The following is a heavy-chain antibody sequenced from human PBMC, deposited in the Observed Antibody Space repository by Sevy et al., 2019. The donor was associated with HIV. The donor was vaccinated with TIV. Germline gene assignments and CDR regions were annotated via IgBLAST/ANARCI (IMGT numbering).Heavy chain of an antibody. J-gene: IGHJ5*02. CDR2: IYYSGRT. V-gene: IGHV4-59*01. D-gene: IGHD3-22*01. CDR1: GGSITSYY. CDR3: ARRAGFYYDSSGYYEA. Sequence: SETLSLTCTVSGGSITSYYWSWIRQPPGKGLEWIGYIYYSGRTNYNPSLKSRVTISVDTSENQFSLKLSSVTAADTAVYYCARRAGFYYDSSGYYEAWGQGTLVTISS.